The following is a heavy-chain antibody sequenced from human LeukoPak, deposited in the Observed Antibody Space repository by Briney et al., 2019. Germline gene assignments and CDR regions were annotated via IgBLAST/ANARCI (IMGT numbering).Heavy chain of an antibody. CDR3: ARSALTSDSSGSLSYLDY. D-gene: IGHD6-19*01. J-gene: IGHJ4*02. CDR2: IIPNSGGT. Sequence: RASVKVSCKASGGTFSSYAISWVRQAPGQGLEWMGGIIPNSGGTNYAQKFQGRVTMTRDTSISTAYMELSRLRSDDTAVYYCARSALTSDSSGSLSYLDYWGQGTLVTVSS. V-gene: IGHV1-2*02. CDR1: GGTFSSYA.